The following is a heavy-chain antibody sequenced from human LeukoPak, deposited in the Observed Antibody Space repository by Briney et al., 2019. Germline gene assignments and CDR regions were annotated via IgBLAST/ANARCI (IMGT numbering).Heavy chain of an antibody. CDR1: GYTFTSYY. CDR2: INPSGGTT. V-gene: IGHV1-46*01. D-gene: IGHD1-26*01. CDR3: AREGSLVGYYFDY. Sequence: ASVKVSCKASGYTFTSYYMHWVRQAPGQGLEWMGIINPSGGTTSYAQKFQGRVTMTRDTSTSTVYLELSSLRSEDTAVYYCAREGSLVGYYFDYWGQGTLVTVSS. J-gene: IGHJ4*02.